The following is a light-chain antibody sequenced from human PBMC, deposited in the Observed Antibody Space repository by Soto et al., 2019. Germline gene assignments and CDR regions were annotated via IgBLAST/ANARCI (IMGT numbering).Light chain of an antibody. Sequence: QSVLTQPASVSGSPGQSITISCTGTISDVGGYNYVSWFQQHPGKAPKLKIYEVSNRPSGVSNRFSGSKSGYTASLTISELQAEDEADYYCTSFTSSNTWVFGGGTKVTVL. J-gene: IGLJ3*02. V-gene: IGLV2-14*03. CDR3: TSFTSSNTWV. CDR2: EVS. CDR1: ISDVGGYNY.